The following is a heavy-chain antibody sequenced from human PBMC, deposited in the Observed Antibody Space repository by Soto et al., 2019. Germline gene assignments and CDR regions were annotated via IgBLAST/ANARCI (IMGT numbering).Heavy chain of an antibody. V-gene: IGHV4-4*07. CDR2: IYTSGST. J-gene: IGHJ4*02. D-gene: IGHD3-22*01. CDR3: ARGASYYYDSSGLRTFGY. CDR1: GGSISSYY. Sequence: SETLSLTCTVSGGSISSYYWSWIRQPAGKGLEWIGRIYTSGSTNYNPSLKSRVTMSVDTSKNQFSLKLSSVTAADTAVYYCARGASYYYDSSGLRTFGYWGQGTLVTVS.